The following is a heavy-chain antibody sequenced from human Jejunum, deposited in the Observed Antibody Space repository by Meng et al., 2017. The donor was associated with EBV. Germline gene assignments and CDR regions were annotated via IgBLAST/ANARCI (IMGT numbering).Heavy chain of an antibody. D-gene: IGHD2-8*01. CDR3: ARLIVDPIDNWFDP. V-gene: IGHV4-34*01. J-gene: IGHJ5*02. CDR1: GESLSKYY. Sequence: QVQIQEWGAGLLKPSXXLSLICTFYGESLSKYYWSWIRQPPGKGPQWIGEMNHDGRANYNPSLKSRVTMSVDTSKNQVSLKLSSVTAADTAIYYCARLIVDPIDNWFDPWGQGTLVTVSS. CDR2: MNHDGRA.